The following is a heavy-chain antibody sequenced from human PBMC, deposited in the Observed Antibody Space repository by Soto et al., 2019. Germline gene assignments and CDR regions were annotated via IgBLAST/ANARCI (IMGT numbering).Heavy chain of an antibody. V-gene: IGHV3-23*01. Sequence: VGSLRLSCAVSGFTFSGYAMSWVRQAPGKGLEWVSAISGSGGSTYYADTVKGRFTISRDNSKNTLYLQMNSLRAEDTAVYYCAKQLSDSITIFGVAIPDWYFDRWGRGTLVTVSS. J-gene: IGHJ2*01. CDR3: AKQLSDSITIFGVAIPDWYFDR. CDR1: GFTFSGYA. D-gene: IGHD3-3*01. CDR2: ISGSGGST.